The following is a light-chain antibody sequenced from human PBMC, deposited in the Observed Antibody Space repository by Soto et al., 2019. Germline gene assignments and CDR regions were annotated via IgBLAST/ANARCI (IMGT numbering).Light chain of an antibody. Sequence: EIVLTQSPGTLSLSPGERVTLSCRASQSVSSSYLAWYQQKPGQAPRLLIYGASSRATGIPDRFSGSGSGRDFTLTISGLEPEDFAVYYCQQYGSSPLISFGQGTRLEIK. CDR1: QSVSSSY. V-gene: IGKV3-20*01. J-gene: IGKJ5*01. CDR3: QQYGSSPLIS. CDR2: GAS.